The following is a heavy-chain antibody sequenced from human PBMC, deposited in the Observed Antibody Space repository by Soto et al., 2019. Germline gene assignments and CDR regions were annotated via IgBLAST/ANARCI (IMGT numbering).Heavy chain of an antibody. CDR3: AKDTNLYGYITPNDY. CDR1: GFTFGDYA. V-gene: IGHV3-23*01. J-gene: IGHJ4*02. Sequence: GGSLRLSCTASGFTFGDYAMSWVRQAPGKGLEWVSAISGSGGNTYYADSVKGRFTISRDNSKNTLYLQMNSLRAEDTAVYYCAKDTNLYGYITPNDYWGQGTLVTVSS. CDR2: ISGSGGNT. D-gene: IGHD5-18*01.